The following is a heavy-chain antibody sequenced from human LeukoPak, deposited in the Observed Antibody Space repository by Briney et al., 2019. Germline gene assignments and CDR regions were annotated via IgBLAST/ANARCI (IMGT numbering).Heavy chain of an antibody. V-gene: IGHV3-23*01. CDR2: ISDRGGST. CDR1: GFPFSSYA. CDR3: ARDNRITGTTHYDY. Sequence: PGGSLRLSCAASGFPFSSYAMSWVRQAPGKGLEWVSVISDRGGSTYYADSVKGRFTISRDNSKNTLYLQMNSLRAEDTAVYYCARDNRITGTTHYDYWGQGTLVTVSS. J-gene: IGHJ4*02. D-gene: IGHD1-7*01.